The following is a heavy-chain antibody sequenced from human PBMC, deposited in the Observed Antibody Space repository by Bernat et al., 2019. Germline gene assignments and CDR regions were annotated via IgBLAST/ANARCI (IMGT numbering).Heavy chain of an antibody. D-gene: IGHD1-26*01. J-gene: IGHJ4*02. CDR3: ARDGGGSFNAYYFDY. Sequence: QVQLVESGGGVVQPGKSLRLSCVASGFTFNNYAMHWVRAAPGKGLEWVAIISNDGANKYHADSVKGRFSISRDNSKNTLFLQMNSLRVDDTAVYYCARDGGGSFNAYYFDYWGQGTLVTVSS. CDR1: GFTFNNYA. V-gene: IGHV3-30-3*01. CDR2: ISNDGANK.